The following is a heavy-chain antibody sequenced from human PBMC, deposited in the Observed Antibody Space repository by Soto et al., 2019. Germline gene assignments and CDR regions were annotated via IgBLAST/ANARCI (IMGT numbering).Heavy chain of an antibody. D-gene: IGHD6-19*01. Sequence: QLQLQESGPGLVKPSETLSLTCTVSGGSISSSSYYWGWIRQPPGKGLEWIGSIYYSGSTYYNPFRKRLVSRPGAESTHLLSLNLRSVTAADAVVDYCASSVAVAGVCCCDGMDVWGQGPTVTVSS. J-gene: IGHJ6*02. CDR3: ASSVAVAGVCCCDGMDV. CDR1: GGSISSSSYY. V-gene: IGHV4-39*01. CDR2: IYYSGST.